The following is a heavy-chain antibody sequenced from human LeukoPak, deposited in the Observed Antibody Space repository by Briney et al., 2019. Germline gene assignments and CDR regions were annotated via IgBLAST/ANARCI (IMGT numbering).Heavy chain of an antibody. Sequence: GGSLRLSCAASGFTFSSYWMHCVRQAPGKGLVWVSRINSDGSSTSYADSVKGRFTISRDNAKNTLYLQMNSLRAEDTAVYYCASYIGGSGSYYSYYYGMDVWAQGTTVTVSS. CDR1: GFTFSSYW. D-gene: IGHD3-10*01. V-gene: IGHV3-74*01. CDR3: ASYIGGSGSYYSYYYGMDV. J-gene: IGHJ6*02. CDR2: INSDGSST.